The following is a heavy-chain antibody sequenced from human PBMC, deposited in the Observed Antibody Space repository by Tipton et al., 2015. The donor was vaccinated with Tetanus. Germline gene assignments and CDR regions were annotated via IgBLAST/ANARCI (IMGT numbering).Heavy chain of an antibody. CDR1: GGTFSSYA. D-gene: IGHD4-17*01. V-gene: IGHV1-69*06. Sequence: QLVQSGAEVKKPGSSVKVSCKASGGTFSSYAISWVRQAPGQGLEWMGGIIPIFGTANYAQKFQGRVTITADKSTSTAYMELRSLRSEDTPVYYCARVLFYGDYTRFDYWGQGSLVTISS. CDR2: IIPIFGTA. J-gene: IGHJ4*02. CDR3: ARVLFYGDYTRFDY.